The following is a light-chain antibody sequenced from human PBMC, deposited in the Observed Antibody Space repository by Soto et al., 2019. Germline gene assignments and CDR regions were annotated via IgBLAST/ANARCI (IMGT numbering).Light chain of an antibody. CDR2: DAS. CDR1: QSVSSSY. CDR3: QQYGSSPYT. Sequence: EIVLTQSPGTLSLSPGERATLSCRASQSVSSSYLAWYQQKPGQAPRLLIYDASSRATGIPDRFSGSESGTDFTLTISTLEPEDFAVYFCQQYGSSPYTFGQGTKLEIK. J-gene: IGKJ2*01. V-gene: IGKV3-20*01.